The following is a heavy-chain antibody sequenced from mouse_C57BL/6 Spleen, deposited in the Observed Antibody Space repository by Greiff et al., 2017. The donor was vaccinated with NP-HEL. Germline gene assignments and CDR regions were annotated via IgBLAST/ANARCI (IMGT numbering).Heavy chain of an antibody. CDR1: GFTFSDYY. J-gene: IGHJ2*01. Sequence: EVKVVESEGGLVQPGSSMKLSCTASGFTFSDYYMAWVRQVPEKGLEWVANINYDGSSTYYLDSLKSRFIISRDNAKNILYLQMSSLKSEDTATYYCARDLSLGLDYWGQGTTLTVSS. V-gene: IGHV5-16*01. D-gene: IGHD4-1*01. CDR3: ARDLSLGLDY. CDR2: INYDGSST.